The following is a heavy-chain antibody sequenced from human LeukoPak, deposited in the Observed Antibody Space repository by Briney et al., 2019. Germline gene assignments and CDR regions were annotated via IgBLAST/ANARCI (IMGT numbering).Heavy chain of an antibody. V-gene: IGHV1-18*01. CDR2: ISAYNGDT. J-gene: IGHJ6*02. CDR1: GYTFTSFG. CDR3: ARERWDLISNKYYYYGLDV. D-gene: IGHD1-26*01. Sequence: GASVKVSCKTSGYTFTSFGITWVRQAPGQGLEWMGWISAYNGDTKSAPKFQGRVTMTTDTPTTTAYMDLRSLRSDDTAVYYCARERWDLISNKYYYYGLDVWGQGTTVTVSS.